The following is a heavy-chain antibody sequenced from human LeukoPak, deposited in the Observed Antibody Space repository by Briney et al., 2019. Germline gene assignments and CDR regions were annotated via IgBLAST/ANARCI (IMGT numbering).Heavy chain of an antibody. CDR2: ISNHGSA. J-gene: IGHJ6*03. Sequence: SETLSLTCTVSGASISSSYRSWIRQPPGKGLEWIGDISNHGSANYNPSLNSPVTISVGTSQNQFFLELSSVTAADTAVYYCAGASYMEDNSAGAGGYYFMGVGGRGTSFTVSS. CDR1: GASISSSY. CDR3: AGASYMEDNSAGAGGYYFMGV. V-gene: IGHV4-59*01. D-gene: IGHD4-11*01.